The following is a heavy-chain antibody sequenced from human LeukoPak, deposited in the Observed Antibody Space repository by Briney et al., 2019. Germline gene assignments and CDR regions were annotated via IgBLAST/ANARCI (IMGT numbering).Heavy chain of an antibody. CDR1: GGSFSGYY. Sequence: PSGTLSLTCAVYGGSFSGYYWSWIRQPPGKGLEWIAEINHSGSTNYNPSLKSRVTISVDTSKNQFSLKLSSVTAADTAVYYCARYQGYCSGGSCYHYFDYWGQGTLVTVSS. CDR2: INHSGST. J-gene: IGHJ4*02. V-gene: IGHV4-34*01. CDR3: ARYQGYCSGGSCYHYFDY. D-gene: IGHD2-15*01.